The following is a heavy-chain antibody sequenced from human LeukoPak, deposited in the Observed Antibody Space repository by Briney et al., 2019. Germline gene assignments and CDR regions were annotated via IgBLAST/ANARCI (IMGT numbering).Heavy chain of an antibody. Sequence: GGSLRLSCEASGFTFDDYGMTWVRQVPGKGLEGILSINWNGGTTSYADSVKGRFTISRDNDKNSLYLQMNSLRAEDTALYYCARGGYRQLAYFDYWGQGALVTDSS. CDR2: INWNGGTT. V-gene: IGHV3-20*04. CDR3: ARGGYRQLAYFDY. D-gene: IGHD3-16*02. J-gene: IGHJ4*02. CDR1: GFTFDDYG.